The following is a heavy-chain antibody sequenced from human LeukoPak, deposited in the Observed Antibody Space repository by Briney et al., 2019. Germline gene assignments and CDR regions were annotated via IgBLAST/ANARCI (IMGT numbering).Heavy chain of an antibody. V-gene: IGHV3-21*01. CDR2: TSSGGSYI. CDR1: GFTFSTYG. CDR3: ARGEYDSNGYYLD. D-gene: IGHD3-22*01. J-gene: IGHJ4*02. Sequence: GGSLRLSCVASGFTFSTYGMSWVRQGPGKGLEWVSSTSSGGSYIYYTDSVKGRFTISRDNAKNLLYLQMNSLRAEDTAVYYCARGEYDSNGYYLDWGQGTLVTVSS.